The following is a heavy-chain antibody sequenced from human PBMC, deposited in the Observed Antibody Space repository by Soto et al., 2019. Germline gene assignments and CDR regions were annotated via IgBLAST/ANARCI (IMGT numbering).Heavy chain of an antibody. CDR3: VRGRSDSLMDV. Sequence: EVQLVESGGDLVQPGGSLRLSCAGSGFTLNSFSMNWVRQAPGKGLEWVSYISSSRATIYYADSVKGRFTISRDDAKNSLYLQINSLRDDDTAVYYCVRGRSDSLMDVWGQGTTVTVSS. V-gene: IGHV3-48*02. CDR1: GFTLNSFS. J-gene: IGHJ6*02. CDR2: ISSSRATI. D-gene: IGHD2-15*01.